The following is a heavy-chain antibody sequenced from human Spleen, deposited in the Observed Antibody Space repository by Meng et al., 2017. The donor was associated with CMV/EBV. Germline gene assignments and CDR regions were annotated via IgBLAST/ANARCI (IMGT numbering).Heavy chain of an antibody. CDR2: IYHSGST. CDR1: GGSISSRNW. J-gene: IGHJ4*02. CDR3: AREVDGTGFDY. V-gene: IGHV4-4*02. Sequence: TCDVSGGSISSRNWWSWVRQPPGKGLEWIAEIYHSGSTNYNPSLKSRVTISVDKSKNQFSLKLSSVTAADTAVYYCAREVDGTGFDYWGQGTLVTVSS. D-gene: IGHD3-10*01.